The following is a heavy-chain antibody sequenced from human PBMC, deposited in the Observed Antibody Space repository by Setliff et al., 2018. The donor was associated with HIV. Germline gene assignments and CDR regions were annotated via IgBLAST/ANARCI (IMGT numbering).Heavy chain of an antibody. CDR1: GDSMTSGSYY. CDR3: SRGPPFDR. Sequence: SETLSLTCTVSGDSMTSGSYYWTWIRQPAGKRLEWIGRVTANGATEYNPSLQSRVTISVDTSENQFSLKVTSVTAADTATYYCSRGPPFDRWGRGTLVTVSS. CDR2: VTANGAT. V-gene: IGHV4-61*02. J-gene: IGHJ2*01.